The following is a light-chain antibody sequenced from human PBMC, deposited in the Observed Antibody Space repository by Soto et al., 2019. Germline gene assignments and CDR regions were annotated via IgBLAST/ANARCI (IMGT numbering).Light chain of an antibody. J-gene: IGKJ5*01. CDR2: GAS. Sequence: DIVLTQSPGPLSLSPGERATLSCRSSQSVSSNYVAWFHQQPGQAPRLIIYGASSRATGVPDRFSASGSGTGFTLTISRLEPEDFAVYYCQQYGSSSFTLGQGTRLEIK. CDR3: QQYGSSSFT. V-gene: IGKV3-20*01. CDR1: QSVSSNY.